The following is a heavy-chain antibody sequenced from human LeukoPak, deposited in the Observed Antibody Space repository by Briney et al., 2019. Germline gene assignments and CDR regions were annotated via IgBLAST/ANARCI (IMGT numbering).Heavy chain of an antibody. V-gene: IGHV3-30-3*01. CDR1: GFTFSSYA. D-gene: IGHD2-2*01. J-gene: IGHJ4*02. CDR2: ISYDGSNK. CDR3: ARVYDGCSSTSCYGLDY. Sequence: GRSLRLSCAASGFTFSSYAMHWVRQAPGKGLEWVAVISYDGSNKYYADSVEGRFTISRDNSKNTLYLQMNSLRAEDTAVYYCARVYDGCSSTSCYGLDYWGQGTLVTVSS.